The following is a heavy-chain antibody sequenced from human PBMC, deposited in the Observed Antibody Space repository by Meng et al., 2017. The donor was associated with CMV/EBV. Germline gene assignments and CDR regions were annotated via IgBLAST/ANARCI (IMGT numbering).Heavy chain of an antibody. CDR2: ITSSSSTI. CDR1: GFTFSTYS. J-gene: IGHJ4*02. D-gene: IGHD6-19*01. Sequence: GESLKISCVASGFTFSTYSMNWVRQAPGKGLEWLSYITSSSSTIYYADSVKGRFTISRDNAKNSLYLQMNSLRAEDTAVYYCARGYSSGWYGGRANDYWGQRTLVTVSS. V-gene: IGHV3-48*04. CDR3: ARGYSSGWYGGRANDY.